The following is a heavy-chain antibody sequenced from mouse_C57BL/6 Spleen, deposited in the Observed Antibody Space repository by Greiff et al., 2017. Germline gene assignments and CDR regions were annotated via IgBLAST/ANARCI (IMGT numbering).Heavy chain of an antibody. CDR3: TQGRYDY. CDR1: GFNIKDDY. Sequence: VQLKQSGAELVRPGASVKLSCTASGFNIKDDYMHWVKQRPEQGLEWIGWIDTENGDTEYASKFQGKATITADTSSNTAYLQLSSLTSEDTAVYYCTQGRYDYWGQGTTLTVSS. J-gene: IGHJ2*01. V-gene: IGHV14-4*01. CDR2: IDTENGDT. D-gene: IGHD2-14*01.